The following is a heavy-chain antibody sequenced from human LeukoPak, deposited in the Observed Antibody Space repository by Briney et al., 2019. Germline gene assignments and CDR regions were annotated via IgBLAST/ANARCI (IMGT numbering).Heavy chain of an antibody. V-gene: IGHV4-38-2*01. D-gene: IGHD3-22*01. J-gene: IGHJ4*02. CDR2: LHHSGST. Sequence: PSETLPLTCAVSGYSITSTYWWGWIRQTPGRGLEWIGSLHHSGSTSYSPSLKSRVTISVDTSKNQFSLRLSSVTAADTAVYYCARVGGDDSTGHYSVDYWGQGTLVTVSS. CDR3: ARVGGDDSTGHYSVDY. CDR1: GYSITSTYW.